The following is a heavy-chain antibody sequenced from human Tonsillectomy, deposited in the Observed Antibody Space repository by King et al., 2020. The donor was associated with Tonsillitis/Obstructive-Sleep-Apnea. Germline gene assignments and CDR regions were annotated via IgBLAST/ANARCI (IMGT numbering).Heavy chain of an antibody. CDR2: IYYSGST. CDR1: GGSISSYY. CDR3: ARTYYYYGMDV. Sequence: VQLQESGPGLVKPSETLSLTCTVSGGSISSYYWSWIRQPPGKGLEWIGYIYYSGSTNYNPSLKSRVTISVDTSKNQFSLKLSSVTAADTAVYYCARTYYYYGMDVWGQGTTVTVSS. V-gene: IGHV4-59*08. J-gene: IGHJ6*02.